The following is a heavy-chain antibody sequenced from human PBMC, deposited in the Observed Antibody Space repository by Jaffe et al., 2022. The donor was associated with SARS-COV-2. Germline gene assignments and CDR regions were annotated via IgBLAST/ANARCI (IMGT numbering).Heavy chain of an antibody. D-gene: IGHD1-20*01. J-gene: IGHJ4*02. CDR2: IFGDDNK. V-gene: IGHV2-5*02. CDR3: AHKDRGMTDFDS. Sequence: QITLKESGPALVSPTQTLTVTCSLSGFSLRAGGVAVGWFRQPPGKALEWLALIFGDDNKWYRPSLKGRLTITQDTSKNQVVLTMTNMEPADTATFYCAHKDRGMTDFDSWGQGTLVTVSS. CDR1: GFSLRAGGVA.